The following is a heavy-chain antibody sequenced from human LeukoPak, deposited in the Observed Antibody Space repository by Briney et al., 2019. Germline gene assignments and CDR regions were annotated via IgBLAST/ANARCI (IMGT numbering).Heavy chain of an antibody. CDR1: GGSISSYY. CDR2: IYDIGST. D-gene: IGHD3-16*01. J-gene: IGHJ4*02. Sequence: PSETLSLTCTVSGGSISSYYWTWIRQPPGKGLEWIGYIYDIGSTTYNPSLKSRVTISVDTSKNQFSLKLSSVTAADTAVYYCARGGVLKSVDYWGQGTLVTVSS. CDR3: ARGGVLKSVDY. V-gene: IGHV4-59*01.